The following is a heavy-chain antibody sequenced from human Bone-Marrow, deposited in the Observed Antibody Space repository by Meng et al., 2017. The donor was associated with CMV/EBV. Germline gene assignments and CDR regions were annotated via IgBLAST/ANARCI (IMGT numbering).Heavy chain of an antibody. D-gene: IGHD3-10*01. V-gene: IGHV4-31*03. CDR1: GGSISSYY. Sequence: LRLSCTVSGGSISSYYWSWIRQHPGKGLEWIGYIYYSGSTYYNPSLKSRVTISVDTSKNQFSLKLSSVTAADTAVYYCARNNGSRRSSKRVYYGMDVWTQGTTVTVSS. CDR2: IYYSGST. CDR3: ARNNGSRRSSKRVYYGMDV. J-gene: IGHJ6*02.